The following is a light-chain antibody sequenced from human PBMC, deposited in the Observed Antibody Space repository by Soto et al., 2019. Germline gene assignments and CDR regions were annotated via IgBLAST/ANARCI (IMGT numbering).Light chain of an antibody. J-gene: IGKJ5*01. Sequence: EIVLAHSPATLSFSRRERDTDXRRPSQSVSSYLAWYQQKPGQAPRLLIYDASNRATGIPARFSGSGSGTDFTLTINSLEPEDFAVYYCQQRSNWPSITFGQGTRLENK. CDR1: QSVSSY. V-gene: IGKV3-11*01. CDR2: DAS. CDR3: QQRSNWPSIT.